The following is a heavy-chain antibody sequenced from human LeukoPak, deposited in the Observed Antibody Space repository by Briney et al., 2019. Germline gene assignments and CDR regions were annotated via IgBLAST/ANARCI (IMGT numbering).Heavy chain of an antibody. CDR3: ARGLSYYDSSGFYYYYGMDV. CDR2: INHSGST. D-gene: IGHD3-22*01. CDR1: GGSFSDYY. V-gene: IGHV4-34*01. Sequence: SETLSLTCAVHGGSFSDYYWSWVRQSPGKGLEWIGEINHSGSTNYNPSLRSRVTISVDTSKNHFSLKVSSVTAADTALYYCARGLSYYDSSGFYYYYGMDVWGQGTTVTVSS. J-gene: IGHJ6*02.